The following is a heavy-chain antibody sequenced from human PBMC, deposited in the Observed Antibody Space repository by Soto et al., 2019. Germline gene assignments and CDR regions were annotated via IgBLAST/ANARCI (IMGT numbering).Heavy chain of an antibody. D-gene: IGHD5-12*01. J-gene: IGHJ4*02. Sequence: EVRLVESGGGLVQPGGSLRLSCAASGFIFSSYEMNWVRQAPGKGLEWISYINLRSTTIYYADSVKGRFTISRDNAKNSLFLQMNSVRDEDTAVYYCARRYGGGYDSEFDYWGQGTLVTVSS. CDR2: INLRSTTI. CDR1: GFIFSSYE. V-gene: IGHV3-48*03. CDR3: ARRYGGGYDSEFDY.